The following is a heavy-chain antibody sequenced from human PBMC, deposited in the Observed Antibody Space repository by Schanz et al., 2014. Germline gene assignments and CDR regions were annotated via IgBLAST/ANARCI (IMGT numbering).Heavy chain of an antibody. CDR2: ISYHGSEK. CDR3: AKSYDTSGYSGFDY. D-gene: IGHD3-22*01. Sequence: QVQLVESGGSVVQPGRSLRLSCAGSGFISDYGMHWVRQAPGRVLEWVAVISYHGSEKYYADSVKGRFTISRDNSKNTLYLQMNSLRTEDTAVYFCAKSYDTSGYSGFDYWGQGTLVTVSS. V-gene: IGHV3-30*18. J-gene: IGHJ4*02. CDR1: GFISDYG.